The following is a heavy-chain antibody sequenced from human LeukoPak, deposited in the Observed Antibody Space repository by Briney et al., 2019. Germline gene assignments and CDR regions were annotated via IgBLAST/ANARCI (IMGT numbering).Heavy chain of an antibody. J-gene: IGHJ4*02. D-gene: IGHD3-10*01. Sequence: ASVKVSCKASGGTFSSYAISWVRQAPGQGLEWMGGIIPIFGTANYAQKFQGRVTITADESTSTAYMELSSLRSEDTAVYYCARENLDYYGSGSTVDYWGQGTLVTVSS. CDR1: GGTFSSYA. CDR2: IIPIFGTA. V-gene: IGHV1-69*13. CDR3: ARENLDYYGSGSTVDY.